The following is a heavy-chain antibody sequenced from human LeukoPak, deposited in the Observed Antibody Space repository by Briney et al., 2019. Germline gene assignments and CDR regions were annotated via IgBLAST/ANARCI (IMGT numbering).Heavy chain of an antibody. J-gene: IGHJ4*02. CDR1: GFTFSSYA. V-gene: IGHV3-74*01. CDR2: INSDGRSR. Sequence: PGGSLRLSCAASGFTFSSYAMSWVRQAPGKGLVWVSRINSDGRSRSYADSVKGRFTISRDNAKNTLYLQMNSLRAEDTAVYYCARDSDSCTGGSCSFDYWGQGTLVTVSS. D-gene: IGHD2-8*02. CDR3: ARDSDSCTGGSCSFDY.